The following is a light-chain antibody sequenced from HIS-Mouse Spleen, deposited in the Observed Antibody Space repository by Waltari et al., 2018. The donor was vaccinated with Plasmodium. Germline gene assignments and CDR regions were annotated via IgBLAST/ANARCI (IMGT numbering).Light chain of an antibody. CDR2: KDS. CDR1: VLAKKY. V-gene: IGLV3-27*01. J-gene: IGLJ3*02. CDR3: YSAADNTWV. Sequence: SYELTQPSSVSVSPGQTARITCSGDVLAKKYARGFQQKPGQAPVLVIYKDSDRPSGMPGRFSGSSAGATFTWCIGGGQVTDESDSYCYSAADNTWVFGGGTKLTVL.